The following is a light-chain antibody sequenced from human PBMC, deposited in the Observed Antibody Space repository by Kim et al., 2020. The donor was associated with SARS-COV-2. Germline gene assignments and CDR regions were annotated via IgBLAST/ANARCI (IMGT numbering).Light chain of an antibody. CDR3: KSRDSRGKVV. CDR1: RLRRYY. Sequence: SSELTQDPAVSVALGQTVRITCQGDRLRRYYATWYQQKSGQAPDLVIYGRDKRPSGIPDSFSSSSSGNTASLTITGTQAADEADYYCKSRDSRGKVVFGGGTKVTVL. V-gene: IGLV3-19*01. J-gene: IGLJ2*01. CDR2: GRD.